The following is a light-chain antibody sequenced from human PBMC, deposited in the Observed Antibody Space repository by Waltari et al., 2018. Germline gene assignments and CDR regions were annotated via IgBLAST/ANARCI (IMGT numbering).Light chain of an antibody. J-gene: IGLJ3*02. CDR2: RNH. Sequence: QSALTQPPSTSGTPGQRVTIPCSGSSSNIGTNYVYCYQQSPATAPKLLIYRNHERPSGVPDRFSGSKSGASASLVISGLRPEDEAYYYCAGWDDSLSGRVFGEGTKLSVL. V-gene: IGLV1-47*01. CDR1: SSNIGTNY. CDR3: AGWDDSLSGRV.